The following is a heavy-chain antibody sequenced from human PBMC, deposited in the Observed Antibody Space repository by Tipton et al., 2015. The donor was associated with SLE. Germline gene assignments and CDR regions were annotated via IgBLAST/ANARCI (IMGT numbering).Heavy chain of an antibody. D-gene: IGHD4/OR15-4a*01. CDR2: ISGSGDSR. CDR1: GFIFSNYA. J-gene: IGHJ3*02. CDR3: AKDDYGGYPRFFFDI. Sequence: GSLRLSCAASGFIFSNYAISWVRQAPGKGLEWISSISGSGDSRNVAVSVKDRFTISRENSMSTVYPHMNNLRAVDTALYYCAKDDYGGYPRFFFDIWGQGTMVTVSS. V-gene: IGHV3-23*01.